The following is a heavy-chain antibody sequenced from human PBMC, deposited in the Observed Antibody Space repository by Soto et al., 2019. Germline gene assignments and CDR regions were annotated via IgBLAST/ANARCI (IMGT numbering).Heavy chain of an antibody. CDR3: ARDVWELHGIFGY. Sequence: ASVKVSCKASGGTFSSYAISWVRQAPGQGLEWMGGIIPIFGTANYAQKFQGRVTITADESTSTAYMELSSLRSEDTAVYYCARDVWELHGIFGYWGQGTLVTVSS. CDR1: GGTFSSYA. J-gene: IGHJ4*02. V-gene: IGHV1-69*13. D-gene: IGHD1-26*01. CDR2: IIPIFGTA.